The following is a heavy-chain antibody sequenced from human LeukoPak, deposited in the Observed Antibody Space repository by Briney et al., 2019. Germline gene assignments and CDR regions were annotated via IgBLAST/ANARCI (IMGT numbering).Heavy chain of an antibody. CDR1: GGTFSSYA. J-gene: IGHJ6*04. D-gene: IGHD2-2*01. CDR3: ARVRGYCSSTSCSSPYYYYGIDV. V-gene: IGHV1-69*01. CDR2: IIPIFGTA. Sequence: SVKVSCKASGGTFSSYAISWVRQAPGQALEWMGGIIPIFGTANYAQKFQGRVTITADESTSTANMELSRLRSEDTAVYYCARVRGYCSSTSCSSPYYYYGIDVWGKGTTVTVSS.